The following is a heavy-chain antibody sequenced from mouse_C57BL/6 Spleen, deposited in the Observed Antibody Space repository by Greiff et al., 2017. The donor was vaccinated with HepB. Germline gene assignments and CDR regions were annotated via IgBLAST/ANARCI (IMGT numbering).Heavy chain of an antibody. CDR2: ISSGSRTI. J-gene: IGHJ3*01. Sequence: EVMLVESGGGLVKPGGSLKLSCAASGFTFSDYGMHWVRQAPEKGLEWVAYISSGSRTIYYADTVKGRFTIARDNAKNTLFLQMTSLRSEDTAMYYCARLSWDPAYWGQGTLVTVSA. CDR1: GFTFSDYG. CDR3: ARLSWDPAY. V-gene: IGHV5-17*01. D-gene: IGHD4-1*01.